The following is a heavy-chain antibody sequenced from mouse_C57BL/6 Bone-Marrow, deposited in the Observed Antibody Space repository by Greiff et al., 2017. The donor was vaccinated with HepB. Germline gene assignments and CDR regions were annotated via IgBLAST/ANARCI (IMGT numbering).Heavy chain of an antibody. CDR1: GYTFTDYY. V-gene: IGHV1-26*01. J-gene: IGHJ4*01. D-gene: IGHD2-3*01. CDR3: ARTRWGWLDYYAMDY. CDR2: INPNNGGT. Sequence: EVQLQQSGPELVKPGASVKISCKASGYTFTDYYMNWVKQSHGKSLEWIGDINPNNGGTSYNQKFKGKATLTVDKSSSTAYMELRSLTSEDSAVYYCARTRWGWLDYYAMDYWGQGTAVTVSS.